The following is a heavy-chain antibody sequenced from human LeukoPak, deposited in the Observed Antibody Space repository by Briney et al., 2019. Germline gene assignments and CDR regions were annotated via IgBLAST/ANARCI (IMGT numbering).Heavy chain of an antibody. CDR3: AKDRGYSSSFFEV. CDR1: TFTFSDYA. CDR2: ISWNSGKI. Sequence: GGSLRLSCIGSTFTFSDYAMHWVRQAPGKGLEWVSGISWNSGKIDYADSVKGRFTISRDNAKNSLYLQMNSLRVEDMALYYCAKDRGYSSSFFEVWGQGTLVTVSS. D-gene: IGHD6-13*01. J-gene: IGHJ4*02. V-gene: IGHV3-9*03.